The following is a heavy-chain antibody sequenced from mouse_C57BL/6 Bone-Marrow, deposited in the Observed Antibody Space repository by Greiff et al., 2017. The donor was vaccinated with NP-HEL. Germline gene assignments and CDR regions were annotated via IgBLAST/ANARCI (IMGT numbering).Heavy chain of an antibody. V-gene: IGHV5-6*01. D-gene: IGHD1-1*01. Sequence: EVQGVESGGDLVKPGGSLKLSCAASGFTFSSYGMSWVRQTPDKRLEWVATISSGGSYTYYPDSVKGRFTISRDNAKNTLYLQMSSLKSEDTAMYYCARSIIPSGDYWGQGTTLTVSS. CDR1: GFTFSSYG. CDR3: ARSIIPSGDY. CDR2: ISSGGSYT. J-gene: IGHJ2*01.